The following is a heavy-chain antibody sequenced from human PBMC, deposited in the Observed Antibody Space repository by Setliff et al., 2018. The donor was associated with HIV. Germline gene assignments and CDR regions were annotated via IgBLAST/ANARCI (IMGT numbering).Heavy chain of an antibody. CDR3: TRESITGTPSDY. D-gene: IGHD1-20*01. Sequence: SVKVSCKASGYTFTSYGISWARQAPGQGLEWMGGIIPMSGITNYAQKFQGRVTITAENSTNTAYMELNSLRSEDTAVYYCTRESITGTPSDYWGQGTLVTVSS. V-gene: IGHV1-69*10. J-gene: IGHJ4*02. CDR2: IIPMSGIT. CDR1: GYTFTSYG.